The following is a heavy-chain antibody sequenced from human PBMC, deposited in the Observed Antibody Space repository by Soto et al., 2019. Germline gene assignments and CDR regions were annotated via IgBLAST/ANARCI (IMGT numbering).Heavy chain of an antibody. Sequence: LRLSCAASGFTFSNFGMHWVRQAPGKGLEWVALISYDGSNKYYADSVKGRFTISRDTSKNTLYLQMSSLRAEDTAVYYCAKDKLSSTDAFDSWGQGTMVTVSS. CDR2: ISYDGSNK. CDR1: GFTFSNFG. CDR3: AKDKLSSTDAFDS. V-gene: IGHV3-30*18. J-gene: IGHJ3*02.